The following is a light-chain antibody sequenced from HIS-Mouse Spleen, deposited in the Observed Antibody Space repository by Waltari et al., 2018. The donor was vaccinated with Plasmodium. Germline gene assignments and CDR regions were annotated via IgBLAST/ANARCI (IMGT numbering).Light chain of an antibody. CDR1: SRDVGSSNL. CDR3: CSYAGSSTYV. CDR2: EGS. Sequence: QSALPQPASVSGSPGQSITISCTGTSRDVGSSNLVSWYQQHPGKAPNLMIYEGSKRPSGVSNRFSGSKSGNTASLTISGLQAEDEADYYCCSYAGSSTYVFGTGTKVTVL. V-gene: IGLV2-23*01. J-gene: IGLJ1*01.